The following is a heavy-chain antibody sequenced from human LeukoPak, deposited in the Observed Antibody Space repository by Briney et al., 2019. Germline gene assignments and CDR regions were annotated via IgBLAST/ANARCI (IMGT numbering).Heavy chain of an antibody. D-gene: IGHD3-22*01. Sequence: SETLSPTCTVSGGSISSYYWSWIRQPPGKGLEWIGYIYYSGSTNYNPSLKSRVTISVDTSKNQFSLKLSSVTAADTAVYYCARDAVVSYYYDSSGYYYGMDVWGQGTTVIASS. V-gene: IGHV4-59*01. CDR2: IYYSGST. CDR3: ARDAVVSYYYDSSGYYYGMDV. J-gene: IGHJ6*02. CDR1: GGSISSYY.